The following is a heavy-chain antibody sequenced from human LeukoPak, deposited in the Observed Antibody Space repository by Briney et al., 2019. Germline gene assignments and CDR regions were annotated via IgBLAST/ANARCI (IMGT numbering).Heavy chain of an antibody. J-gene: IGHJ5*02. D-gene: IGHD6-19*01. CDR2: INPNSGGT. CDR3: ARERIAVAGTGSNWFDP. Sequence: ASVKVSCKASGYTFTGYYMHWERQAPGQGLEWMGWINPNSGGTNYAQKFQGRVTMTRDTSISTAYMELSRLRSDDTAVYYCARERIAVAGTGSNWFDPWGQGTLVTVSS. V-gene: IGHV1-2*02. CDR1: GYTFTGYY.